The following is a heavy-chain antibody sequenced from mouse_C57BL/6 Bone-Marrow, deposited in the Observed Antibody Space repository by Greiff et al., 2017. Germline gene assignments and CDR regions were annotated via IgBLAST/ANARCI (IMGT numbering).Heavy chain of an antibody. D-gene: IGHD1-1*01. J-gene: IGHJ3*01. CDR2: IRLKSDNYAS. CDR3: TDYGSLY. Sequence: EVNLVESGGGLVQPGGSMKLSCVASGFTFSNYWMNWVRQSPEKGLEWVGLIRLKSDNYASHYAESVKGRFTISREDSKSRVYLQMNNLRAEDTGMYYCTDYGSLYGGQGTVVTVSA. CDR1: GFTFSNYW. V-gene: IGHV6-3*01.